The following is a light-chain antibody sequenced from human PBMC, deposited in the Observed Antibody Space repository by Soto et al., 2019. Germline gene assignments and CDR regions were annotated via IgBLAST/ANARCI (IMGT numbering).Light chain of an antibody. Sequence: FRASQSSRNFLNWYQQKPGKAPKVLIYAASSLQSGVPPRFSGSGSGTDITLSISSLPPEPSATSYSQPSYSTPKFRQGTKVDIK. J-gene: IGKJ1*01. V-gene: IGKV1-39*01. CDR1: QSSRNF. CDR3: QPSYSTPK. CDR2: AAS.